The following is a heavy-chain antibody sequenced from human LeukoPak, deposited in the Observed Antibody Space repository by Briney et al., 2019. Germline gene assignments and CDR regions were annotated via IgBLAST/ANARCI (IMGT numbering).Heavy chain of an antibody. J-gene: IGHJ3*02. CDR1: GFTFSSYE. CDR2: ISSSGSTI. D-gene: IGHD4-17*01. CDR3: ARAPSYGDYRLGAFDI. V-gene: IGHV3-48*03. Sequence: GGSLRLACAASGFTFSSYELNWVRQAPRKGLEWVSYISSSGSTIYYADSVKGRFTISRDNAKNSLYLQMNSLRAEDTAVYYCARAPSYGDYRLGAFDIWGQGTMVTVSS.